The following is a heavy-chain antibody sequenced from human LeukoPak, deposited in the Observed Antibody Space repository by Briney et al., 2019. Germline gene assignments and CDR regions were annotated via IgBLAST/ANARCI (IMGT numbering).Heavy chain of an antibody. CDR2: IYTSGST. J-gene: IGHJ4*02. D-gene: IGHD3-22*01. CDR1: GGSFSGYY. CDR3: ARVYDSSGSYFDY. Sequence: SETLSLTCAVYGGSFSGYYWSWIRQPPGKGLEWIGRIYTSGSTNYNPSLKSRVTMSVDTSKNQFSLKLSSVTAADTAVYYCARVYDSSGSYFDYWGQGTLVTVSS. V-gene: IGHV4-59*10.